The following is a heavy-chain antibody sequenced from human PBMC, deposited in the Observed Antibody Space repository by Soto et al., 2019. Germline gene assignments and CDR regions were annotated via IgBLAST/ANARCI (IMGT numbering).Heavy chain of an antibody. J-gene: IGHJ6*02. CDR3: VHSSIAARGYYYYGMDV. V-gene: IGHV3-64D*08. D-gene: IGHD6-6*01. CDR2: ISSNGGST. CDR1: GFTFSSYA. Sequence: GGSLRLSCSASGFTFSSYAMHWVRQAPGKGLEYVSAISSNGGSTYYADSVKGRFTISRDNSKNTLYLQMSSLRAEDTAVYYCVHSSIAARGYYYYGMDVWGQGTTVTVSS.